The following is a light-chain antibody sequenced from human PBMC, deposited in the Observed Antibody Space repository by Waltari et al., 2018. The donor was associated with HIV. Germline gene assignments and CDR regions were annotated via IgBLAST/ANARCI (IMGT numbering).Light chain of an antibody. CDR2: GHT. CDR1: ISNIGAGYD. Sequence: APGQRVTISCTGTISNIGAGYDVHWYQQLPGTAPKLLIYGHTNRPSGVPDRFSGSKSGTSASLAITGLQAEDEADYYCQSYDGSLGGYVFGTGTAVTVL. V-gene: IGLV1-40*01. CDR3: QSYDGSLGGYV. J-gene: IGLJ1*01.